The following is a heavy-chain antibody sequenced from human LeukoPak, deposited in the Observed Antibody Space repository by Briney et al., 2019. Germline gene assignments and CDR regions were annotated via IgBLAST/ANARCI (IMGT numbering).Heavy chain of an antibody. J-gene: IGHJ6*03. CDR3: ARDPDYYGSGSAGYYYYYMDV. CDR1: GYTFTGYY. D-gene: IGHD3-10*01. Sequence: ASVKVSCEASGYTFTGYYMHWVRQAPGQGLEWMGWINPNSGGTNYAQKFQGRVTMTRDTSISTAYMELSRLRSDDTAAYYCARDPDYYGSGSAGYYYYYMDVWGKGTTVTVSS. CDR2: INPNSGGT. V-gene: IGHV1-2*02.